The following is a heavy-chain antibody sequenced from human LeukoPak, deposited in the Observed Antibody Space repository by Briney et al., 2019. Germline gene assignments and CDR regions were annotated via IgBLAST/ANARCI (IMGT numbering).Heavy chain of an antibody. J-gene: IGHJ4*02. CDR3: ARTFGRAAAAGRFDY. CDR1: GYTFTSYG. Sequence: ASVKVSCKASGYTFTSYGISWVRQAPGQGLEWMGWISAYNGNTNYAQKLQGRVTMTTDTSTSTAYMELRSLRSDDTAVYYCARTFGRAAAAGRFDYWGQGTQVTVSS. D-gene: IGHD6-13*01. CDR2: ISAYNGNT. V-gene: IGHV1-18*01.